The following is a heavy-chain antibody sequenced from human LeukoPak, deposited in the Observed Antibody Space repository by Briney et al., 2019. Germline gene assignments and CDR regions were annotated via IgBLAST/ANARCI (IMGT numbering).Heavy chain of an antibody. CDR1: GFTFLNYA. D-gene: IGHD3-10*01. CDR3: ARDPPNRLGVPYYYYMDV. V-gene: IGHV3-48*01. CDR2: ISSSSSTI. Sequence: GGSLRLSCEASGFTFLNYAMSWVRQAPGKGLEWVSYISSSSSTIYYADSVKGRFTISRDNAKNSLYLQMNSLRAEDTAVYYCARDPPNRLGVPYYYYMDVWGKGTTVTVSS. J-gene: IGHJ6*03.